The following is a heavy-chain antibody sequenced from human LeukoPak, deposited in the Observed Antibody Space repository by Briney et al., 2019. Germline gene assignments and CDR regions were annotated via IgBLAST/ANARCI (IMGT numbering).Heavy chain of an antibody. D-gene: IGHD3-22*01. CDR3: ATSRYYYDSSGPQTPLDH. Sequence: PVGSLRLSCAAAGFTFSSYAMNWVRPAPGKGLEWVSYISSSGSTIYYAESVKRRFTISRDNAKKSLYLKMNSLRAEDTAVYYCATSRYYYDSSGPQTPLDHWGQGTRVTVSS. CDR1: GFTFSSYA. V-gene: IGHV3-48*03. CDR2: ISSSGSTI. J-gene: IGHJ5*02.